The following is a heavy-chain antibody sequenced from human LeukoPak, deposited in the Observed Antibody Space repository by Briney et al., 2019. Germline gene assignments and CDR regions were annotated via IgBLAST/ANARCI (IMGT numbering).Heavy chain of an antibody. D-gene: IGHD5-24*01. CDR2: MDHSGST. CDR1: GGSLTGYY. Sequence: SETLSLTCGVYGGSLTGYYWSWIRQPPGKGLEWIGEMDHSGSTNYNPSLKSRATIPLDKSKNQVFLKVSSVTAADTAAYFCAGGRGDGYYFDYWGQGTLVTVSS. CDR3: AGGRGDGYYFDY. V-gene: IGHV4-34*01. J-gene: IGHJ4*02.